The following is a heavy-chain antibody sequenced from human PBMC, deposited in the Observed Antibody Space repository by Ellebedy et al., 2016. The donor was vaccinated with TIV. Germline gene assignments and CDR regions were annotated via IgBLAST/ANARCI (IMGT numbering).Heavy chain of an antibody. Sequence: MPSETLSLTCAVYGGAFSGNYWSWIRQPPGKGLEWIGTFNHSGSTNYNPSLKSRVTISVDTSKNQFSLKLTSVTAADTAVYYCARLPPGHIYGYFDLWGQGTLVTVSS. CDR2: FNHSGST. D-gene: IGHD3-3*02. V-gene: IGHV4-34*01. CDR1: GGAFSGNY. CDR3: ARLPPGHIYGYFDL. J-gene: IGHJ4*02.